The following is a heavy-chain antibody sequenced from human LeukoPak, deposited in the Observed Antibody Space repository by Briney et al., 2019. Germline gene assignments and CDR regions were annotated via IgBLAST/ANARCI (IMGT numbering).Heavy chain of an antibody. CDR2: ISSSSRTI. J-gene: IGHJ4*02. D-gene: IGHD4-17*01. CDR1: GFTFSSCS. V-gene: IGHV3-48*01. Sequence: GGSLRLSCAASGFTFSSCSLNWVRQAPGKGLEWVSYISSSSRTIYYTDSVKGRFTISRDNAKNSLYLQMNSLRVEDTAVYYCARNLYGDYVEDYWGQGTPVTVSS. CDR3: ARNLYGDYVEDY.